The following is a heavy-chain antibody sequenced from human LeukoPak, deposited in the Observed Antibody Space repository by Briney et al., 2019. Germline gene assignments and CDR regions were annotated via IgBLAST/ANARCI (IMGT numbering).Heavy chain of an antibody. V-gene: IGHV3-23*01. J-gene: IGHJ5*02. CDR1: GFTFSPNV. CDR3: AKGAAAGKVDWFDP. Sequence: GGSLRLSCAASGFTFSPNVMAWVRQAPGTGLRWVSTITGYGATFYADSVRGRFTIFRDTSMNTLFLQMNSLGAEDTAVYYCAKGAAAGKVDWFDPWGQGTLVTVSS. CDR2: ITGYGAT. D-gene: IGHD6-13*01.